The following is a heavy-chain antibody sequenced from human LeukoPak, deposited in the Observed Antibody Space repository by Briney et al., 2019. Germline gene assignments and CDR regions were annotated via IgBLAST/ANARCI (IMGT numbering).Heavy chain of an antibody. Sequence: PGGSLRLSCAASGFAFSSYWMHWVRQAPGKGLVWVSRIKSDGSSTSYADSVKGRFTISRDNAKNTLYLQMNSLRAEDTAVYYCARENYSGFDKWGQGTLVTVSS. J-gene: IGHJ4*02. CDR3: ARENYSGFDK. CDR2: IKSDGSST. V-gene: IGHV3-74*01. D-gene: IGHD4-11*01. CDR1: GFAFSSYW.